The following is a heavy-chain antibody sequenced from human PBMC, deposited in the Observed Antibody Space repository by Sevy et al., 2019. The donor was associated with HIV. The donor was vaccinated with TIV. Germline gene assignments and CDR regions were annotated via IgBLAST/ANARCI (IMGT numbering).Heavy chain of an antibody. CDR2: ISAYNGNT. Sequence: ASVKVSYKASGYTFTSYGISWVRQAPGQGLEWMGWISAYNGNTNYAQKLQGRVTMTTDTSTSTAYMELRSLRSDDTAVYYCARDGNSSGYMNYYYYYGMDVWGQGTTVTVSS. J-gene: IGHJ6*02. V-gene: IGHV1-18*01. D-gene: IGHD6-19*01. CDR1: GYTFTSYG. CDR3: ARDGNSSGYMNYYYYYGMDV.